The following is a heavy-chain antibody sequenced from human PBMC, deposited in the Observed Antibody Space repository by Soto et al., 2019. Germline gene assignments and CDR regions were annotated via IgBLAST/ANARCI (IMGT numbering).Heavy chain of an antibody. J-gene: IGHJ4*02. CDR3: AGATDYGDYGFLDF. D-gene: IGHD4-17*01. CDR1: GGSISSGIYY. V-gene: IGHV4-30-4*01. Sequence: QVQLQESGPGLVKPSQTLSLTCTVSGGSISSGIYYWSWIRQPPGKGLEWIGYIYWSGSTYYNPPLKSRVAMSVDESNNQFSLKLTSVTAADQAVYYCAGATDYGDYGFLDFWGQGALVTVTS. CDR2: IYWSGST.